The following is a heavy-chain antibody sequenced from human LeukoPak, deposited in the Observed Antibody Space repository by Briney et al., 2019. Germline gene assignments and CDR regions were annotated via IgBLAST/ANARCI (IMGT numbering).Heavy chain of an antibody. Sequence: GGSLRLSCAASGFTFSSYEMNWVRQAPGKGLEWVSYISSSGSTIYYADSVKGRFTISRDNAKNSLYLQMNSLRAEDTAVYYCARDLGAAAGNAFDIWGQGTMVTVSS. J-gene: IGHJ3*02. CDR1: GFTFSSYE. D-gene: IGHD6-13*01. CDR3: ARDLGAAAGNAFDI. V-gene: IGHV3-48*03. CDR2: ISSSGSTI.